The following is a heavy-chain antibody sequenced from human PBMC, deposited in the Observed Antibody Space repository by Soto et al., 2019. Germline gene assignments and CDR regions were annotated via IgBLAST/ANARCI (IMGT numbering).Heavy chain of an antibody. CDR1: GGPNRSGGYY. J-gene: IGHJ5*02. V-gene: IGHV4-31*03. CDR2: IYYSGTT. CDR3: ARESGNYNWFDP. Sequence: SETLPLTFSVSGGPNRSGGYYWSWIRQHPGMGLEWIGYIYYSGTTYYNPSLRSRVTISVDTSKNQFSLNLSSVTAADTAVYYCARESGNYNWFDPWGQG. D-gene: IGHD3-10*01.